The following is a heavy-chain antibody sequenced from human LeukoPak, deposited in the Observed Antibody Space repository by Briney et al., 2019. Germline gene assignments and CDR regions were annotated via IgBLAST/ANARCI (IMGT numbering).Heavy chain of an antibody. CDR3: ARHREWYWYFDL. V-gene: IGHV4-4*07. Sequence: SETLSLTCTVSGGSISSYYWSWIRQPAGKGLEWIGRIYNSGTTNYNPSLKSRVTISVDTSKNQFSLQVKSVTAADTAEYYCARHREWYWYFDLWGRGTLVTVSS. J-gene: IGHJ2*01. D-gene: IGHD3-3*01. CDR2: IYNSGTT. CDR1: GGSISSYY.